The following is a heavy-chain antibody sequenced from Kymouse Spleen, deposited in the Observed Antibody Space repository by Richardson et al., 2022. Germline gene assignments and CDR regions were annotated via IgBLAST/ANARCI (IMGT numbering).Heavy chain of an antibody. CDR3: AKALVGATVLFDY. V-gene: IGHV3-30*18. Sequence: QVQLVESGGGVVQPGRSLRLSCAASGFTFSSYGMHWVRQAPGKGLEWVAVISYDGSNKYYADSVKGRFTISRDNSKNTLYLQMNSLRAEDTAVYYCAKALVGATVLFDYWGQGTLVTVSS. J-gene: IGHJ4*02. CDR1: GFTFSSYG. D-gene: IGHD1-26*01. CDR2: ISYDGSNK.